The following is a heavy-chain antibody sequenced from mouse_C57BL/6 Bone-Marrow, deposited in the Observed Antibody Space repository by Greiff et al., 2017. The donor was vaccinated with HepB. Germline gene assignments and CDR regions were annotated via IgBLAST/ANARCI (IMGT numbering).Heavy chain of an antibody. CDR2: ISDGGSYT. CDR1: GFTFSSYA. CDR3: ARRDYGGFAY. V-gene: IGHV5-4*01. J-gene: IGHJ3*01. D-gene: IGHD1-1*01. Sequence: EVQVVESGGGLVKPGGSLKLSCAASGFTFSSYAMSWVRQTPEKRLEWVATISDGGSYTYYPDNVKGRFTISRDNAKNNLYLQMSHLKSEDTAMYYCARRDYGGFAYWGQGTLVTVSA.